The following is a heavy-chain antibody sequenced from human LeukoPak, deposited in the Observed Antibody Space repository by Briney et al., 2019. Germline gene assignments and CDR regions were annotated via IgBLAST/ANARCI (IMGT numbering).Heavy chain of an antibody. CDR2: ISGSGGST. CDR1: GFTFSSNA. Sequence: PGGSLRLSCAAAGFTFSSNAMSWVRQAPGKGLEWVSAISGSGGSTYYADSVKGRFTISRDNSKNTLYLQMNSLRAEDTAVYYCAKDLVVITHYWGQGTLVTVSS. J-gene: IGHJ4*02. V-gene: IGHV3-23*01. D-gene: IGHD3-22*01. CDR3: AKDLVVITHY.